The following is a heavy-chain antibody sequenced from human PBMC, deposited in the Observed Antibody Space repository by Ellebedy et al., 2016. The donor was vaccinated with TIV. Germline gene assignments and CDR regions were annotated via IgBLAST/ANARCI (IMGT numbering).Heavy chain of an antibody. CDR2: IYYSGST. J-gene: IGHJ5*02. CDR3: ARLSSRIAAAA. D-gene: IGHD6-13*01. V-gene: IGHV4-39*07. Sequence: GSLRLSCTVSGVSISSTNYYRVWIRQPPGKGLEWIGSIYYSGSTNYNPSLKSRVTISADTSKNQFSLKLRSVTAADTAVYYCARLSSRIAAAAWGQGVLVTVTS. CDR1: GVSISSTNYY.